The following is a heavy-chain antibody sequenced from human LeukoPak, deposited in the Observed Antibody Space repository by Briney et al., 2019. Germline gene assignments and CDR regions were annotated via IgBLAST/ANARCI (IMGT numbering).Heavy chain of an antibody. D-gene: IGHD3-3*01. Sequence: SQTLSLTCAISGDSVSSNSAAWDWIRQYASRGREGLGRTYDRSKRYNDYAVSVKSRITINPDTSKNQFSLQLNSVTPEDTAVYYCARDLGVPIFGVSGDYYYGMDVWGQGTTVTVSS. J-gene: IGHJ6*02. CDR3: ARDLGVPIFGVSGDYYYGMDV. V-gene: IGHV6-1*01. CDR2: TYDRSKRYN. CDR1: GDSVSSNSAA.